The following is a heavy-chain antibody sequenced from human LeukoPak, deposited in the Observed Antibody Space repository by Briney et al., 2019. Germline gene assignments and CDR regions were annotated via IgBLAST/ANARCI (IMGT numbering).Heavy chain of an antibody. CDR1: GYTLTELS. CDR2: FDPEDGET. V-gene: IGHV1-24*01. J-gene: IGHJ4*02. D-gene: IGHD6-13*01. CDR3: ATGWPAGTNDY. Sequence: ASGKVSCKVSGYTLTELSMHWVRQAPGKGLEGRGGFDPEDGETIYAQKCQGRVTMTEDTSTDTAYMELSSLRSEDTAVYYCATGWPAGTNDYWGQGTLVTVSS.